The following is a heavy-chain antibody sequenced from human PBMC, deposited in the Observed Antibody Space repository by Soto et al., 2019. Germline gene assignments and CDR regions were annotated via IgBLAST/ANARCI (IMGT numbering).Heavy chain of an antibody. CDR2: IIPILGIA. J-gene: IGHJ4*02. V-gene: IGHV1-69*04. Sequence: ASVKVSCKASGGTFSSYTISWVRQAPGQGLEWMGRIIPILGIANYAQKFQGRVTITADKSTSTAYMELSSLRSEDTAVYYCARDSGYSSSSAAFDYWGQGTLVTVSS. CDR3: ARDSGYSSSSAAFDY. D-gene: IGHD6-6*01. CDR1: GGTFSSYT.